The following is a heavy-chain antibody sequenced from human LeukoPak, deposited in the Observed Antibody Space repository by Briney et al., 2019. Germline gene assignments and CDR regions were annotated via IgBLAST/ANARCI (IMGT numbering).Heavy chain of an antibody. Sequence: GESLKISCKGSGYSFTSYWIGWVRQMPGKGLEWMGIIYPGDSDTRYSPSFQGQVTISADKSISTAYLQWSSLKASDTAMYYCARRCSHDYDSSGYCHDAFDIWGQGTMVTVSS. CDR3: ARRCSHDYDSSGYCHDAFDI. CDR2: IYPGDSDT. J-gene: IGHJ3*02. CDR1: GYSFTSYW. V-gene: IGHV5-51*01. D-gene: IGHD3-22*01.